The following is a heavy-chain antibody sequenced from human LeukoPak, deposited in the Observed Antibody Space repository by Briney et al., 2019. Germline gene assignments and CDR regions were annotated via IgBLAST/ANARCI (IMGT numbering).Heavy chain of an antibody. J-gene: IGHJ1*01. CDR2: ISPDGSST. CDR3: ARDPHYYDSSGYYPH. Sequence: GGSLRLSCAASGFTFSSYWMHWVRQAPGKGLVWVSRISPDGSSTSYADSVKGRFTISRDNAENTLHLQMNSLRAEDTAVYYCARDPHYYDSSGYYPHWGQGTLVTVSS. D-gene: IGHD3-22*01. V-gene: IGHV3-74*01. CDR1: GFTFSSYW.